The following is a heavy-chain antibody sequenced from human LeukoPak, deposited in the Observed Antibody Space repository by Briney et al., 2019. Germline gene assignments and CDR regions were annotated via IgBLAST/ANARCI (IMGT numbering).Heavy chain of an antibody. Sequence: SETLSLTCAVYGGSFSGYSWNWIRQPPGKGLEWIGEINHSGSTNYNPSLKSRVTISVDTSKNQFSLKLSSVTAADTAVYYCARDRTMVRGVSSRTPENDYWGQGTLVTVSS. J-gene: IGHJ4*02. CDR1: GGSFSGYS. V-gene: IGHV4-34*01. D-gene: IGHD3-10*01. CDR2: INHSGST. CDR3: ARDRTMVRGVSSRTPENDY.